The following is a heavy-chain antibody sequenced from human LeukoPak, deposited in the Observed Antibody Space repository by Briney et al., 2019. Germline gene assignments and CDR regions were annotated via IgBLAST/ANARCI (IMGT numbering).Heavy chain of an antibody. CDR3: ARSTDGLLNYYSYHMDV. J-gene: IGHJ6*03. CDR1: GYTFTIYD. Sequence: ASVKVSSKASGYTFTIYDVNWVPQAPGQGLERMGWMNLNGGNTGYAKKFQSRVTMTRDTSINAAYMDLSSLRSEDTAISYCARSTDGLLNYYSYHMDVWGQGTTVTVSS. D-gene: IGHD3/OR15-3a*01. V-gene: IGHV1-8*01. CDR2: MNLNGGNT.